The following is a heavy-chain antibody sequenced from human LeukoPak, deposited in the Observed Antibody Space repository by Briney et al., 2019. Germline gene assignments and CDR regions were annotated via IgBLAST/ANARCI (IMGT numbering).Heavy chain of an antibody. Sequence: ASVKVSCKASGYSFTSYYMHWVRQAPGQGLEWMGIINPSGGSTSYAQKFQGRVTMTRDMSASTVYMELSSLRSEDTAVYYCARGGSSGCFDYWGQGTLVTVSS. J-gene: IGHJ4*02. CDR2: INPSGGST. D-gene: IGHD6-19*01. V-gene: IGHV1-46*01. CDR3: ARGGSSGCFDY. CDR1: GYSFTSYY.